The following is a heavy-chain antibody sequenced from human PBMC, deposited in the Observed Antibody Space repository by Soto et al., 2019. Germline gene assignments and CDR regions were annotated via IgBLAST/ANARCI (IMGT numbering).Heavy chain of an antibody. D-gene: IGHD5-12*01. CDR3: ARTHIVATPRAWFDP. Sequence: PSETLSLTCTVSGDSISSGDYFWNWIRQPPGKGLEWIGYIYYSGNTYYNPSLKSRVTISMDTSNNQFSLNLSSVTAADTAVYFCARTHIVATPRAWFDPWGQGTLVTVSS. CDR2: IYYSGNT. CDR1: GDSISSGDYF. V-gene: IGHV4-30-4*01. J-gene: IGHJ5*02.